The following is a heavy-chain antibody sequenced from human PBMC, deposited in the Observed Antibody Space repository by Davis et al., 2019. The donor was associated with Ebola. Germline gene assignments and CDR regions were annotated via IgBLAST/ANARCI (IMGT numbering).Heavy chain of an antibody. J-gene: IGHJ4*02. CDR2: ISGSGGST. CDR3: ARDYHTVTTGYFDY. Sequence: GESLKISCAASGFTVSSNYMSWVRQAPGKGLEWVSTISGSGGSTYYADSVKGRFTISRDNSKNTLYLQMNSLRAEDTAVYYCARDYHTVTTGYFDYWGQGTLVTVSS. V-gene: IGHV3-23*01. D-gene: IGHD4-17*01. CDR1: GFTVSSNY.